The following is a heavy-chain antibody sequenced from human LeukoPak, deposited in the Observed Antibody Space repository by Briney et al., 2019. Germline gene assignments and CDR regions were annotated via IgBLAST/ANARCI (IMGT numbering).Heavy chain of an antibody. V-gene: IGHV4-61*02. CDR2: IFTSGST. CDR3: ARASRWTDDAFDI. J-gene: IGHJ3*02. CDR1: GGSIGSGNFY. D-gene: IGHD2-15*01. Sequence: SETLSLTCTVSGGSIGSGNFYWTWIRQPAGKGLEWIGRIFTSGSTNYNPSLKSRVTISIDTSKNQFSLKLSSVTAADTAVYYCARASRWTDDAFDIWGQGTMVTVSS.